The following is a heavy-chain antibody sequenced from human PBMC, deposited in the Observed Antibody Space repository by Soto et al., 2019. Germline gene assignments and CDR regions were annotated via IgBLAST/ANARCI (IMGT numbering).Heavy chain of an antibody. CDR1: GGSISSGGYY. CDR2: IYYSGST. Sequence: QVQLQESGPGLVKPSQTLSLTCTVSGGSISSGGYYWSWIRQHPGKGLEWIGYIYYSGSTYYNPPLKSRVMITVATSKNQFSLNLSSVTAADTAVYYCARGNSGWLHYWGQGTLVTVSS. J-gene: IGHJ4*02. V-gene: IGHV4-31*03. D-gene: IGHD6-19*01. CDR3: ARGNSGWLHY.